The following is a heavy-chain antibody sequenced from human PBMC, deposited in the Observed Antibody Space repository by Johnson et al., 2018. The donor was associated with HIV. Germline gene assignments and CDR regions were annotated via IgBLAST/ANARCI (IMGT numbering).Heavy chain of an antibody. CDR3: ARESPGYAFDI. CDR2: IGTAGDT. V-gene: IGHV3-13*01. Sequence: VQLVESGGGVVQPGRSLRLSCAASGFTFSSYGMHWVRQGTGKGLEWVSAIGTAGDTYYPGSVKGRFTISRENAKNSLYLQMNSLRAGDTAVYYCARESPGYAFDIWGQGTMVTVSS. D-gene: IGHD1-1*01. CDR1: GFTFSSYG. J-gene: IGHJ3*02.